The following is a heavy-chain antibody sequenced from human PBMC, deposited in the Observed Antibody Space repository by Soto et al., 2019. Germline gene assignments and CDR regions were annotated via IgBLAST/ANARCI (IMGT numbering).Heavy chain of an antibody. CDR1: GFTFSDYS. CDR2: ISSSTI. CDR3: ARENSGYRQDYYYYMDV. D-gene: IGHD3-22*01. Sequence: PGGSLRLSCVASGFTFSDYSMNWVRQAPGKGLEWISYISSSTIYYADSVEGRFTISRDNPKNSLYLQMNSLRAEDTAVYYCARENSGYRQDYYYYMDVWGKGTTVTVSS. J-gene: IGHJ6*03. V-gene: IGHV3-48*01.